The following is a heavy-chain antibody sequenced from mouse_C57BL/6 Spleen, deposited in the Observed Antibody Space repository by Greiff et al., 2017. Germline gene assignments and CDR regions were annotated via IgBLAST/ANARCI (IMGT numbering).Heavy chain of an antibody. CDR3: ARDLITTVVATGAMDY. CDR2: INPGSGGT. D-gene: IGHD1-1*01. J-gene: IGHJ4*01. CDR1: GYAFTNYW. V-gene: IGHV1-54*01. Sequence: VHVKQSEAELVRPGASVKVSCKASGYAFTNYWIAWVKQRPGQGLEWIGVINPGSGGTNYNEQFKGKATMTADKSSSPADMQLSSLPSEDSAVYFCARDLITTVVATGAMDYWGQGTSVTVSS.